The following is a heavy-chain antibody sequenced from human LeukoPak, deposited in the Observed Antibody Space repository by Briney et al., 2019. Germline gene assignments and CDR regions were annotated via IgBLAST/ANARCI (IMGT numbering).Heavy chain of an antibody. V-gene: IGHV3-48*01. CDR1: GFTFSSYS. D-gene: IGHD5-24*01. CDR3: AREGGGYNNRGFDY. J-gene: IGHJ4*02. CDR2: ISSTGNPR. Sequence: SGGSLRLSCAASGFTFSSYSMNWVRQAPGKGLEWVSYISSTGNPRHYAEPVEGRFTISRDNAKNSLYLQMNSLRAEDTAVYYCAREGGGYNNRGFDYWGQGTLVTVSS.